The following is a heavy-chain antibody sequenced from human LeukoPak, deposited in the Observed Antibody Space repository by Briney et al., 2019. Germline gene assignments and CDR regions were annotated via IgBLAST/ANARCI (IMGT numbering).Heavy chain of an antibody. CDR1: GYTFTGYY. J-gene: IGHJ5*02. CDR2: INPNSGGT. D-gene: IGHD3-10*01. Sequence: ASVKVSCKASGYTFTGYYMHWVRQAPGQGPEWMGWINPNSGGTNYAQKFQGWVTMTRDTSISTAYMELSRLRSDDTAVYYCARCGSGSYYNWFDPWGQGTLVTVSS. CDR3: ARCGSGSYYNWFDP. V-gene: IGHV1-2*04.